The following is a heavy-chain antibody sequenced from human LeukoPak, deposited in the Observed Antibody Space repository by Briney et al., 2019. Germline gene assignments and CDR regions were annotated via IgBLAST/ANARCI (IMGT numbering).Heavy chain of an antibody. J-gene: IGHJ5*02. D-gene: IGHD2-2*01. Sequence: SETLSLTCTVSGGSISSSAYYWGWVRQPPGKGLEWIGSIHNGGSTYYNPSHGSRVSISVDTSKNQFSLKLSSVTAADTAVYYCARHPGRHCGSTSCPNWFDPWGQGTLVTVSS. CDR1: GGSISSSAYY. V-gene: IGHV4-39*01. CDR2: IHNGGST. CDR3: ARHPGRHCGSTSCPNWFDP.